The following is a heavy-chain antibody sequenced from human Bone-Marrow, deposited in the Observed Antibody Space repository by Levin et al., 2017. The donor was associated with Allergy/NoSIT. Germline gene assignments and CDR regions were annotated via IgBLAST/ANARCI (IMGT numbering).Heavy chain of an antibody. D-gene: IGHD3-10*01. CDR3: ARDGLSGSGTSGEY. CDR2: ISYDGSDK. J-gene: IGHJ4*02. Sequence: AGGSLRLSCAASGFTFSSYAMHWVRQAPGKGLEWVAVISYDGSDKYYADSVKGRFTLSRDNFKNTVYLQANSLRADDTAVYYCARDGLSGSGTSGEYWGQGTLVTVSS. V-gene: IGHV3-30-3*01. CDR1: GFTFSSYA.